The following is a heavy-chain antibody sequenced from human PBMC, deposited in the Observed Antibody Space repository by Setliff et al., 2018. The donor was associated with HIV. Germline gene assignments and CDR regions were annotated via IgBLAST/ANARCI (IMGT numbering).Heavy chain of an antibody. CDR1: GGSISSYY. CDR3: AREKGRYFDWSHTRDAFDI. D-gene: IGHD3-9*01. CDR2: IYTSGST. Sequence: LSLTCTVSGGSISSYYWSWIRQPPGKGLEWIGYIYTSGSTNYNPSLKSRVTISVDTSKNQFSLNLSSVTAADTAVYSCAREKGRYFDWSHTRDAFDIWGQGTMVTV. J-gene: IGHJ3*02. V-gene: IGHV4-4*09.